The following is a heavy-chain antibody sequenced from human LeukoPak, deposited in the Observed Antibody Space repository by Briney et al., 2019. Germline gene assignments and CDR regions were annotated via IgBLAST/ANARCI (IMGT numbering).Heavy chain of an antibody. J-gene: IGHJ3*02. CDR3: ARGGSYPFGAFDI. CDR1: GFTFSNYW. D-gene: IGHD1-26*01. Sequence: GGSLRLSCAASGFTFSNYWMSWVRQAQGKGLEWVANIKEDGSVKYYVDSVKGRFTISRDNAKNSMYLQMNSLRVDDTAVYYCARGGSYPFGAFDIWGQGTMVTVSS. V-gene: IGHV3-7*04. CDR2: IKEDGSVK.